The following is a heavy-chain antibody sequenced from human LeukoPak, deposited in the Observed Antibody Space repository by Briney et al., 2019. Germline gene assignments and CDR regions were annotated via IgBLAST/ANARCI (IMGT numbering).Heavy chain of an antibody. Sequence: GGSLRLSCAVSGFTFSGFWMSWSRQAPGKGLEWVASINSDGSEGYYADVVKGRFTISRDNTKGSLFLQLNSLRAEDTAVYYCARADYGGIWYYYYGMDVWGQGTTVTVSS. V-gene: IGHV3-7*03. D-gene: IGHD4-23*01. CDR2: INSDGSEG. CDR3: ARADYGGIWYYYYGMDV. CDR1: GFTFSGFW. J-gene: IGHJ6*02.